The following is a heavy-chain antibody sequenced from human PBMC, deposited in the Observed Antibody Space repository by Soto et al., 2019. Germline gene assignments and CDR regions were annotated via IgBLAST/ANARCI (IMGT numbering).Heavy chain of an antibody. J-gene: IGHJ4*02. CDR2: IIPIFGTA. Sequence: QVQLVQSGAEVKKPGSSVKVSCKASGGTFSSYAISWVRQAPGQGLEWMGGIIPIFGTANYAQKFQGRVTITADESTSTAYMELRRLRCEETAVYYCAREGASGSHIGYWGQGNLVTVSS. D-gene: IGHD2-21*01. V-gene: IGHV1-69*01. CDR1: GGTFSSYA. CDR3: AREGASGSHIGY.